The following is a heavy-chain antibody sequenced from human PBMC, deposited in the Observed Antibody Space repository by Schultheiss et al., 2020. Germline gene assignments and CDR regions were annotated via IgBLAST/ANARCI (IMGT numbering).Heavy chain of an antibody. D-gene: IGHD2/OR15-2a*01. Sequence: GGSLRLSCAASGFTFSSYAMSWVRQAPGKGLEWVSAISGSGGSTYYSDSVKGRFTISRDNSKNTLYLQMNSLRAEDTAVYYCAKFKGRRNIPSYYGMDVWGQGTTVTVSS. CDR1: GFTFSSYA. CDR3: AKFKGRRNIPSYYGMDV. V-gene: IGHV3-23*01. CDR2: ISGSGGST. J-gene: IGHJ6*02.